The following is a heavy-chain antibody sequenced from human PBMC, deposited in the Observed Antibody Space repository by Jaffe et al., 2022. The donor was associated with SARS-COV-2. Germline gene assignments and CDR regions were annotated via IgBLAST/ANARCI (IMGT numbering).Heavy chain of an antibody. Sequence: QVQLVESGGGVVQPGRSLRLSCAASGFTFSSYGMHWVRQAPGKGLEWVAVIWYDGSNKYYADSVKGRFTISRDNSKNTLYLQMNSLRAEDTAVYYCARDEARPGVVISYYYYGMDVWGQGTTVTVSS. CDR1: GFTFSSYG. J-gene: IGHJ6*02. CDR3: ARDEARPGVVISYYYYGMDV. V-gene: IGHV3-33*01. CDR2: IWYDGSNK. D-gene: IGHD3-3*01.